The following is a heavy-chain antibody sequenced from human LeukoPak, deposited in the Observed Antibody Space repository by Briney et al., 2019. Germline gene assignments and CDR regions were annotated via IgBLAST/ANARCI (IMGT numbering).Heavy chain of an antibody. Sequence: PSETLSLTCTVSGVSLSSDYWSWIRQPPGKGLEWIGSIYYSGSTNHNPSLKSRVTISVDTSKNQFSLKLSSVTAADTAVYYCARQKDSGTYPFDYWGQGTLVTVSS. D-gene: IGHD1-26*01. CDR3: ARQKDSGTYPFDY. CDR1: GVSLSSDY. V-gene: IGHV4-59*08. J-gene: IGHJ4*02. CDR2: IYYSGST.